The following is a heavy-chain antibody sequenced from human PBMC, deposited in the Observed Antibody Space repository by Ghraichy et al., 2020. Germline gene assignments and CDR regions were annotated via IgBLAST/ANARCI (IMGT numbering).Heavy chain of an antibody. CDR1: GGSLSNNY. CDR3: ARDAEGYYDSTGYHPPFDF. Sequence: SQTLSLTCSVSGGSLSNNYWSWIRQPAGKGLEWIGRIHGNGRTNYNPSLTSRVTLSVDKSKMQLSLKLNSVTAADTAIYYCARDAEGYYDSTGYHPPFDFWGQGIVVIVSS. J-gene: IGHJ4*02. D-gene: IGHD3-22*01. CDR2: IHGNGRT. V-gene: IGHV4-4*07.